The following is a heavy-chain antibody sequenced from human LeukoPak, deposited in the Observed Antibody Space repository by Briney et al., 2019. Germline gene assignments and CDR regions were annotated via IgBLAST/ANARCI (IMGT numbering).Heavy chain of an antibody. D-gene: IGHD3-10*01. V-gene: IGHV3-23*01. J-gene: IGHJ4*02. Sequence: GGSLRLSCAASGFTFSSYAMSWVRQAPGRGLEWVSAISGSGGSTYYADSVKGRFTISRDNSKNTLYLQMNSLRAEDTAVYYCAKNHMAQGVISYWGQGTLVTVSS. CDR2: ISGSGGST. CDR1: GFTFSSYA. CDR3: AKNHMAQGVISY.